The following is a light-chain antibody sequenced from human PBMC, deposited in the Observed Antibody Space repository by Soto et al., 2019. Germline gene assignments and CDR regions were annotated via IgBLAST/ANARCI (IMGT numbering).Light chain of an antibody. CDR1: SSDVGGYNY. Sequence: QSALTQPRSVSGSPGHSVTISCTGTSSDVGGYNYVSWYQHSPGKPPKLMIFDVSKRPSGVPDRFSGAKSANTASLTISGLQAEDEADYYCCSYAGKYNLVFGGGTKLTVL. V-gene: IGLV2-11*01. J-gene: IGLJ2*01. CDR2: DVS. CDR3: CSYAGKYNLV.